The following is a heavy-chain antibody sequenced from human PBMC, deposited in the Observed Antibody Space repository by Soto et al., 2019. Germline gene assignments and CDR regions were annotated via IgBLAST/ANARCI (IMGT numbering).Heavy chain of an antibody. V-gene: IGHV3-66*01. CDR3: ARAPGHHYYDSSGPERDYFDY. D-gene: IGHD3-22*01. CDR1: GFTVSSNY. Sequence: PGGSLRLSCAASGFTVSSNYMSWVRQAPGKGLEWVSVIYSGGSTYYADSVKGRFTISRDNSKNTLYLQMNSLRAEDTAVYYCARAPGHHYYDSSGPERDYFDYWGQGTLVTVSS. CDR2: IYSGGST. J-gene: IGHJ4*02.